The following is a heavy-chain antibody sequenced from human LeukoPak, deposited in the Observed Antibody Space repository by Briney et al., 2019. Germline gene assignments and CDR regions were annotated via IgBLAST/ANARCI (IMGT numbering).Heavy chain of an antibody. J-gene: IGHJ3*02. V-gene: IGHV4-4*02. Sequence: SETLSLTCAVSGGSISSSNWWSWVRQPPGKGLEWIGEIYHSGSTNYNPSLKSRVTISVDKSKNQFSLKLSSVTTADTAVYYCARSVGEGDAFDIWGQGTMVTVSS. D-gene: IGHD1-26*01. CDR3: ARSVGEGDAFDI. CDR1: GGSISSSNW. CDR2: IYHSGST.